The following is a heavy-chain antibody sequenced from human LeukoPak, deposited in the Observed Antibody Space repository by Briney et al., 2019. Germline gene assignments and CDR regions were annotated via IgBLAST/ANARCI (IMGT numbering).Heavy chain of an antibody. CDR2: IKPNSGGT. J-gene: IGHJ4*02. CDR1: GYTLTGYY. CDR3: ARDLSHYDFWSGYPNPYFDY. D-gene: IGHD3-3*01. Sequence: GSVKSSCKASGYTLTGYYMHWVRQAPGQGLECMGWIKPNSGGTNYAQKFQGRVTMTRDTSISTAYMELSRLRSDDTAVYYCARDLSHYDFWSGYPNPYFDYWGQGTLVTVSS. V-gene: IGHV1-2*02.